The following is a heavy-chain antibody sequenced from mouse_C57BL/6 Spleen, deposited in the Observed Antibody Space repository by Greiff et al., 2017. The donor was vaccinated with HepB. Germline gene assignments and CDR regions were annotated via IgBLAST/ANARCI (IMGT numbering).Heavy chain of an antibody. CDR1: GYTFTSYW. J-gene: IGHJ3*01. Sequence: QVQLQQPGAELVKPGASVKLSCKASGYTFTSYWMQWVKQRPGQGLEWIGEIDPSDSYTNYNQKFRGKATLTVDTSSSTAYMQLSSLTSEDSAVYYCARKALYDSYYEFAYWGQGTLVTVSA. V-gene: IGHV1-50*01. D-gene: IGHD2-3*01. CDR3: ARKALYDSYYEFAY. CDR2: IDPSDSYT.